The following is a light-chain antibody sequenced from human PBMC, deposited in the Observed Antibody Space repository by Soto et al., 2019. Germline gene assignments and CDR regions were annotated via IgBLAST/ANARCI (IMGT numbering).Light chain of an antibody. Sequence: QSVLTQPPSASGSPGQSVTISCTGTSSDVGANNDYVSWYQQHPGKVPKLMIYEVSKRPPGVPDRFSGSKSGNTASLTVSGLQADDEADYYCSSYAGSDNFVFXTGTKVTVL. V-gene: IGLV2-8*01. CDR2: EVS. CDR3: SSYAGSDNFV. CDR1: SSDVGANNDY. J-gene: IGLJ1*01.